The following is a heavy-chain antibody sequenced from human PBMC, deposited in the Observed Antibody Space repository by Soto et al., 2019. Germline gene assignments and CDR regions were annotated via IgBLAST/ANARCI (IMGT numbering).Heavy chain of an antibody. CDR3: ARVRYDYDDYGFDY. CDR1: GGSFSGYY. D-gene: IGHD4-17*01. V-gene: IGHV4-34*01. J-gene: IGHJ4*02. Sequence: PSETLSLTCAVYGGSFSGYYWSWIRQPPGKGLEWIGEINHSGSTNYNPSLKSRVTISVDTSKNQFSLKLSSVTAADTAVYYCARVRYDYDDYGFDYWGQGTLVTVSS. CDR2: INHSGST.